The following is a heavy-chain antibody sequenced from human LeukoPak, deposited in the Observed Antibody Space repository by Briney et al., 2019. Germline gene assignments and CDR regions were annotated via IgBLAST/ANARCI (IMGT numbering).Heavy chain of an antibody. J-gene: IGHJ4*02. D-gene: IGHD6-19*01. CDR2: ISGSGGNT. Sequence: GGSLRLSCAASGLTFSSYAMNWVRQAPGKGLEWVSAISGSGGNTYYADSVKGRFTISRDNSKNTLYLQMNSLRAEDTAVYYCAKDAPIAVASGFADYWGQGTLVTVSS. CDR1: GLTFSSYA. V-gene: IGHV3-23*01. CDR3: AKDAPIAVASGFADY.